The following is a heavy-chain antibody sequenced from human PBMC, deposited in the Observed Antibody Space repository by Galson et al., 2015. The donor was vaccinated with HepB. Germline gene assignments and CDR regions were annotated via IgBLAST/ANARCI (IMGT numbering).Heavy chain of an antibody. Sequence: SLRLSCAASGFTFSNYGMHWVRQAPGKGLEWVAVISHDGDYQYYADSVKGRFTISRDNSKNTLYLQMNSLRVDDTVMYFCARSLGGSSFFAMDVWGQGTTVTVSS. J-gene: IGHJ6*02. V-gene: IGHV3-30*03. D-gene: IGHD6-13*01. CDR2: ISHDGDYQ. CDR3: ARSLGGSSFFAMDV. CDR1: GFTFSNYG.